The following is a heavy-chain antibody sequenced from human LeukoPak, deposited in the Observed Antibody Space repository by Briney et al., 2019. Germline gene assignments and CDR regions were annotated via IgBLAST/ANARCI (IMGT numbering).Heavy chain of an antibody. CDR3: ARDWPSEWEQLPDYDAVDI. CDR2: IGGSGGT. CDR1: GFTFRSYA. V-gene: IGHV3-23*01. D-gene: IGHD1-26*01. Sequence: GGSLRLSCTGSGFTFRSYALSWVRQAPGTGLEWVSAIGGSGGTYYADSVKGRFTISRDNSKNALYLQMNGLRAEDTAVYYCARDWPSEWEQLPDYDAVDIWGQGTMVSVSS. J-gene: IGHJ3*02.